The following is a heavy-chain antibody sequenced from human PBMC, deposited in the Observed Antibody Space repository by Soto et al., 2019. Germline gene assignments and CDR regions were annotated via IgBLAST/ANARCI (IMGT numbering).Heavy chain of an antibody. CDR2: ITPYKDNT. D-gene: IGHD3-10*01. Sequence: QVQLVQSGAEVKKPGASVKVSCKGSGYTFSIYGINWVRQAPGQGLEWMGWITPYKDNTKYAQIFKDRVTMTTDESTSTAYMELRSLRSDDTAVYYCARDLDGSGSYYTDYWGQGTLVTVSS. CDR1: GYTFSIYG. V-gene: IGHV1-18*01. CDR3: ARDLDGSGSYYTDY. J-gene: IGHJ4*02.